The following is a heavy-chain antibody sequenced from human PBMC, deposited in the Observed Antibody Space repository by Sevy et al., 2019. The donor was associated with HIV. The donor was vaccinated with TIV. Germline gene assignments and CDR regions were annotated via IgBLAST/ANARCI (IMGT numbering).Heavy chain of an antibody. CDR3: AREFTNVGQSMIVVVTPPDY. Sequence: GGSLRLSCAASGFTFSSYSMNWVRQAPGKGLEWVSYISSSSSSTIYYADSVKGRFTISRDNAKNSLYLQMNSLRDEDTAVYYCAREFTNVGQSMIVVVTPPDYWGQGTLVTVSS. J-gene: IGHJ4*02. V-gene: IGHV3-48*02. D-gene: IGHD3-22*01. CDR2: ISSSSSSTI. CDR1: GFTFSSYS.